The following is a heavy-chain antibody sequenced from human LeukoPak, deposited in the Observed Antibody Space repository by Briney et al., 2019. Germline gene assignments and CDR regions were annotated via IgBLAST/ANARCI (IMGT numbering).Heavy chain of an antibody. J-gene: IGHJ4*02. Sequence: SQTLSLTCTVSGGSISSGGYYWSWIRQHPGKGLEWIGYIYYSGSTYYNPSLKSRVTISVDTSKNQFSLKLSSVTAADTAVYYRAREREAAALGIDYWGQGTLVTVSS. V-gene: IGHV4-31*03. CDR1: GGSISSGGYY. CDR2: IYYSGST. CDR3: AREREAAALGIDY. D-gene: IGHD6-13*01.